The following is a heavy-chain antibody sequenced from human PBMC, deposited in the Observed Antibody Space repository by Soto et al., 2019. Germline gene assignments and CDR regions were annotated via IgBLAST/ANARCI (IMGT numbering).Heavy chain of an antibody. J-gene: IGHJ4*02. V-gene: IGHV4-31*03. D-gene: IGHD6-6*01. CDR3: ARVAYSSSSGSYYFDY. Sequence: SETLSLTCTVSGGSISSGGYYWTWIRQHPGKGLEWIGYIYYSGSADYNPSLKSRVGMSVETSTNQFSLILRSVTAADTAVYYCARVAYSSSSGSYYFDYWGQGTLVTVSS. CDR2: IYYSGSA. CDR1: GGSISSGGYY.